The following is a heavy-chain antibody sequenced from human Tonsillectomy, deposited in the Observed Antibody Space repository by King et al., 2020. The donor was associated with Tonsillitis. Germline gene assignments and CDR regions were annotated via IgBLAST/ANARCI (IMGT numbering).Heavy chain of an antibody. CDR2: VYYSGNT. D-gene: IGHD4/OR15-4a*01. J-gene: IGHJ3*02. V-gene: IGHV4-39*01. CDR3: ARQPVRGLTMYPPDTFDI. CDR1: GGSISSSSYY. Sequence: QLQESGPGLVKPSETLSLTCTVSGGSISSSSYYWGWIRQSPGRGLEWIGNVYYSGNTYYNPSLKSRITISVDTSKNQFSLKLSSVTAADTAVFYCARQPVRGLTMYPPDTFDIWGQGTMVTVSS.